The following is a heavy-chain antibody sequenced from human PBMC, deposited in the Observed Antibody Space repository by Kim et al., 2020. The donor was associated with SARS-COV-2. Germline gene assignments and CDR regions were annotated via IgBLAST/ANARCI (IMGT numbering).Heavy chain of an antibody. CDR2: IWFDGSSQ. V-gene: IGHV3-33*06. D-gene: IGHD6-19*01. Sequence: GGSLRLSCAASGFTFSSYGMNCVRQAPGKGLEWVAVIWFDGSSQFYADSVKGRFTISRDNAKNTLYLQMNSLRAEDTAVYYCAKVQLSGYSSAWFFMDVWGQGTTVTVSS. CDR1: GFTFSSYG. J-gene: IGHJ6*02. CDR3: AKVQLSGYSSAWFFMDV.